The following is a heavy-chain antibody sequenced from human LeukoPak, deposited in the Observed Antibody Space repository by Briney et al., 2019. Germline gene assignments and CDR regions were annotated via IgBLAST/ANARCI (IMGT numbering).Heavy chain of an antibody. CDR3: AVLRSGY. V-gene: IGHV4-39*07. J-gene: IGHJ4*02. D-gene: IGHD3-16*01. CDR1: GGSISSSSYY. CDR2: IYYSGST. Sequence: SETLSLTCTVSGGSISSSSYYWGWIRQPPGKGLEWIGSIYYSGSTYYNPSLKSRVTISVDTSKNQFSLKLSSVTAADTAVYYCAVLRSGYWGQGTLVTVSS.